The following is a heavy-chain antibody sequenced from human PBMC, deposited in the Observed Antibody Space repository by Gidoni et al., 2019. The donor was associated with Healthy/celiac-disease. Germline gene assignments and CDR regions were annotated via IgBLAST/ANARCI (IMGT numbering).Heavy chain of an antibody. CDR1: GFTFDDYT. CDR2: MSWDGGST. Sequence: EVQLVESGGVVVQPGGSLRLSCAASGFTFDDYTMHWVRQAPGKGLEWVSLMSWDGGSTYYADSVKGRFTISRDNSKNSLYLQMNSLRTEDTALYYCAKDPGSGSPGYWGQGTLVTVSS. D-gene: IGHD1-26*01. V-gene: IGHV3-43*01. CDR3: AKDPGSGSPGY. J-gene: IGHJ4*02.